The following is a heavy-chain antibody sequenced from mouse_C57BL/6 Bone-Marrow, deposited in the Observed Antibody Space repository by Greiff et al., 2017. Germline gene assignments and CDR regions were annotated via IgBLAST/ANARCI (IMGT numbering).Heavy chain of an antibody. D-gene: IGHD1-1*01. CDR2: IDPNSGGT. V-gene: IGHV1-72*01. CDR3: AREPRSSYYAMDY. CDR1: GYTFTSYW. Sequence: QVHVKQPGAELVKPGASVKLSCKASGYTFTSYWMHWVKQRPGRGLEWIGRIDPNSGGTKYNEKFKSKATLTVDKPSSTAYMQLSSLTSEDSAVYYCAREPRSSYYAMDYWGQGTSVTVSS. J-gene: IGHJ4*01.